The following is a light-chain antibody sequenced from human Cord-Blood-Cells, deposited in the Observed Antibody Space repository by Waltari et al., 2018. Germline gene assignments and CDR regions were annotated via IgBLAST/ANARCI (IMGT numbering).Light chain of an antibody. CDR1: QSVSSY. V-gene: IGKV3-11*01. Sequence: EIVLTQSPATLSLSPGERATLSCRASQSVSSYLAWYQQKPGQAPRLLNYDASNRATGIPARFSGSGSGTDFPLTISSLEPEDFAVYYGQQRSNWPGTFGQGTKGEIK. CDR3: QQRSNWPGT. CDR2: DAS. J-gene: IGKJ1*01.